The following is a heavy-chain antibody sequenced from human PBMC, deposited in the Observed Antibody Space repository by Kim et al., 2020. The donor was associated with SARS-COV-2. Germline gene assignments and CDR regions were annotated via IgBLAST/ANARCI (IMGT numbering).Heavy chain of an antibody. J-gene: IGHJ3*02. Sequence: SETLSLTCAVYGGSFSGYYWSWIRQPPGKGLEWIGEINHSGSTNYNPSLKSRVTISVDTSKNQFSLKLSSVTAADTAVYYCARVKAAAGTYAFDIWGQGTMVTVSS. D-gene: IGHD6-13*01. CDR3: ARVKAAAGTYAFDI. V-gene: IGHV4-34*01. CDR1: GGSFSGYY. CDR2: INHSGST.